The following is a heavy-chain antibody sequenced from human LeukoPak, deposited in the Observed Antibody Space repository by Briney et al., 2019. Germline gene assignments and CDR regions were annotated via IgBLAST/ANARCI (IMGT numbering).Heavy chain of an antibody. J-gene: IGHJ4*02. D-gene: IGHD2-15*01. CDR1: GFTVSSDY. V-gene: IGHV4-59*02. Sequence: GSLRLSCAASGFTVSSDYMSWVRQAPGKGLEWIGYAYYSGSTNYNPSLKSRVTISVDTSKNQFSLKLSSVTAADTAVYYCARDCSGGGCYFDYWGQGALVTVSS. CDR2: AYYSGST. CDR3: ARDCSGGGCYFDY.